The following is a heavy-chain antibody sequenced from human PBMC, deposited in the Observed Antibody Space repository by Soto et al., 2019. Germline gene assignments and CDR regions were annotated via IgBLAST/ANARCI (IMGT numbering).Heavy chain of an antibody. V-gene: IGHV3-53*01. CDR2: IRNDGSA. D-gene: IGHD3-3*01. CDR1: GFSVTSFY. CDR3: ARERLLEWLVGARWWAFDV. Sequence: PGGSLRLSCAASGFSVTSFYMTWVRQAPGRGLEWVSLIRNDGSASYADSVKGRFTISRDNSKNTLYLQMDSLRAEDTAVYYCARERLLEWLVGARWWAFDVWGHGTMVTVSS. J-gene: IGHJ3*01.